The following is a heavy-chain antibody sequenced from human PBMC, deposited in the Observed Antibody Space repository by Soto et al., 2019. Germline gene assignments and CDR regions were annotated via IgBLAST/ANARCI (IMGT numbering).Heavy chain of an antibody. D-gene: IGHD3-10*01. CDR1: GFSLSNARMS. Sequence: QVTLKESGPVLVKPTETLTLTCTVSGFSLSNARMSVSWIRQPPGKALGWLAHIFSNDAKSYSAPLKSRLTISKDTSKSQVVLTMTYMDPVDTATYYCARIRGWGWLGPNDYWGQGTLVTVSS. V-gene: IGHV2-26*01. CDR3: ARIRGWGWLGPNDY. CDR2: IFSNDAK. J-gene: IGHJ4*02.